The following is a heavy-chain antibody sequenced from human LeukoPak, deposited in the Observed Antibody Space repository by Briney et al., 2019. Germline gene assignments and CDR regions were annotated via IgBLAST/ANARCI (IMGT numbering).Heavy chain of an antibody. J-gene: IGHJ4*02. D-gene: IGHD6-13*01. V-gene: IGHV7-4-1*02. CDR1: GYTFTSYA. Sequence: GASVKVSCKASGYTFTSYAMNWVRQAPGQGPEWMGWINTNTGNPTYAQGFTGRFVFSLDTSVSTAYLQISSLKAEDTAVYYCAGDPDPIAAAGVDYWGQGTLVTVSS. CDR2: INTNTGNP. CDR3: AGDPDPIAAAGVDY.